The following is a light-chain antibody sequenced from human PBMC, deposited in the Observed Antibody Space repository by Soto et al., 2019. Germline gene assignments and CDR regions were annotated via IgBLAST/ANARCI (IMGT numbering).Light chain of an antibody. Sequence: QAVVTQPPSASGTPGQRVTISCSGSSSNIGGNAVNWYQQLPGTTPKLLIYSNNQRPSRVPDRFSGSKFGTSASLAISGLQSEDEADYYCAAWDDSLSGYVFGTGTKLTVL. CDR1: SSNIGGNA. CDR2: SNN. V-gene: IGLV1-44*01. CDR3: AAWDDSLSGYV. J-gene: IGLJ1*01.